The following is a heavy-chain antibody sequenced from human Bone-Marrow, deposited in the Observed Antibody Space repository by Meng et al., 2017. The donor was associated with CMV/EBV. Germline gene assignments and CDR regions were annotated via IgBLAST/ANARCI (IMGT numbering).Heavy chain of an antibody. D-gene: IGHD1-7*01. V-gene: IGHV1-2*02. Sequence: ASVKVSCKASRYTFNVFYMHWVRQAPGQGLEWLGWINPNSGGTNFAQKFQGRVIMTRDTPISTAYMELSRLTSDDTAVYYCAREGNYAVDYWGQGTLVTVSS. J-gene: IGHJ4*02. CDR1: RYTFNVFY. CDR3: AREGNYAVDY. CDR2: INPNSGGT.